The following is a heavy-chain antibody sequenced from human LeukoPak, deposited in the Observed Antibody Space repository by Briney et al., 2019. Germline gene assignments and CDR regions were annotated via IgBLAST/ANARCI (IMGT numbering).Heavy chain of an antibody. CDR3: ARDNKYSLGAFDI. Sequence: GGSQRLSCAASGFTFSSYEMNWARQAPGKGLEWVSYISSSGSTIYYADSVKGRFTISRDNAKNSLYLQMNSLRAEDTAVYYCARDNKYSLGAFDIWGQGTMVTVSS. CDR1: GFTFSSYE. J-gene: IGHJ3*02. CDR2: ISSSGSTI. D-gene: IGHD5-18*01. V-gene: IGHV3-48*03.